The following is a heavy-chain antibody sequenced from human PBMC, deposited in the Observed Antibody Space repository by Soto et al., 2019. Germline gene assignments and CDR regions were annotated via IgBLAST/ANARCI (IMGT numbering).Heavy chain of an antibody. CDR3: AKSPSLWFGELVIDY. D-gene: IGHD3-10*01. J-gene: IGHJ4*02. Sequence: GGSLRLSCAASGFTFSSYAMSWVRQAPGKGLEWVSAISGSGGSTYYADSVKGRFTISRDNSKNTLYLQMNSLRAEDTAVYYCAKSPSLWFGELVIDYWGQGTLVTVSS. V-gene: IGHV3-23*01. CDR1: GFTFSSYA. CDR2: ISGSGGST.